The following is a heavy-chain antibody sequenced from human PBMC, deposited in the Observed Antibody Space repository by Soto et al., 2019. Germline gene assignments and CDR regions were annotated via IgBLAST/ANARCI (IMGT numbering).Heavy chain of an antibody. V-gene: IGHV1-69*13. CDR2: GIPSLGTA. Sequence: ASVKFSCKASGGTFSSYAISGVRQAPGQGLEWMGGGIPSLGTADYAQKFQGRVTMTADESTSTAYMELSSLRSEDTAVYYCATSAYDSSGYYSVYWGQGTLVTVSS. D-gene: IGHD3-22*01. J-gene: IGHJ4*02. CDR1: GGTFSSYA. CDR3: ATSAYDSSGYYSVY.